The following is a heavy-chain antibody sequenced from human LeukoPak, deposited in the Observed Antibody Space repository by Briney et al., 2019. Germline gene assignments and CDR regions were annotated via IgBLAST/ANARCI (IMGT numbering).Heavy chain of an antibody. V-gene: IGHV3-23*01. CDR3: AKTFTYGDYTTAHFDY. J-gene: IGHJ4*02. Sequence: PGGFLRLSCAASVCTFCSYSMSWVRQAPWKGLEWLLAISGSGGSTYYADSVKGRFTISRDNSKNTLYLQMNSLRAEDTAVYYCAKTFTYGDYTTAHFDYWGQGTLVTVSS. CDR1: VCTFCSYS. D-gene: IGHD4-17*01. CDR2: ISGSGGST.